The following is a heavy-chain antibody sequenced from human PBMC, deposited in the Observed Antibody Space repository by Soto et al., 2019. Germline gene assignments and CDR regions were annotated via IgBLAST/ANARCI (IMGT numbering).Heavy chain of an antibody. J-gene: IGHJ1*01. D-gene: IGHD3-22*01. V-gene: IGHV4-4*09. CDR3: ARGLDGLHDDTSGPFPRPG. Sequence: PSETLSLTCTVSGGSISSYYWSWIRQAPGRGLEWIGYIHSSGSIYYNPSLKSRATMSIDTAGNQFSLKVSSVTVADTAVYYCARGLDGLHDDTSGPFPRPGWGQGTLVTVSS. CDR2: IHSSGSI. CDR1: GGSISSYY.